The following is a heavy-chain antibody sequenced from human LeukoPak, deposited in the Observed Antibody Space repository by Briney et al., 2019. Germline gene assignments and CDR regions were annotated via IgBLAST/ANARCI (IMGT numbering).Heavy chain of an antibody. J-gene: IGHJ3*02. V-gene: IGHV4-38-2*02. CDR1: GYSISSGYY. CDR2: IYHTGST. Sequence: TASETLSLTCTVSGYSISSGYYWGWIRQPPGKGLEWIGNIYHTGSTYYNPSLKSRLTISVDTSNNQFSLKLSSVTAADTAVYYCTRMYGGSSPNAFDIWGHGTMVTVSS. CDR3: TRMYGGSSPNAFDI. D-gene: IGHD4-23*01.